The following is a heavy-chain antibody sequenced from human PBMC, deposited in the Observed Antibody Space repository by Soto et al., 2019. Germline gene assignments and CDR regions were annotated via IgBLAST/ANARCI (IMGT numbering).Heavy chain of an antibody. CDR1: GGTFSSYA. V-gene: IGHV1-69*13. J-gene: IGHJ6*02. CDR2: IIPIFGTA. D-gene: IGHD5-18*01. CDR3: ARDTLSVDTDYYYYGMDV. Sequence: VASVKVSCKASGGTFSSYASSWVRQAPGQGLEWMGGIIPIFGTANYAQKFQGRVTITADESTSTAYMELSSLRSEDTAVYYCARDTLSVDTDYYYYGMDVWGQGTTVTVSS.